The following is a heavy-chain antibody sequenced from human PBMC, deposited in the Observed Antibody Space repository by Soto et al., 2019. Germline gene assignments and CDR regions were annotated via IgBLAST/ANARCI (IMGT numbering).Heavy chain of an antibody. Sequence: GGSLRLSCTASGFTFGDYAMSWFRQAPGKGLEWVGFIRSKAYGGTTEYAASVKGRFTISRDDSKSIAYLQMNSLKTEDTAVYYCTRPATRITIFGVVNSPTDYWGQGTLVTVSS. J-gene: IGHJ4*02. D-gene: IGHD3-3*01. V-gene: IGHV3-49*03. CDR1: GFTFGDYA. CDR2: IRSKAYGGTT. CDR3: TRPATRITIFGVVNSPTDY.